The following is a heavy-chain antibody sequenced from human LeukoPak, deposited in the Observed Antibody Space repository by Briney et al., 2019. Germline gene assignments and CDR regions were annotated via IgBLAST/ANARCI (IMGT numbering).Heavy chain of an antibody. Sequence: GGSLRLSCAASGFTFSSYGMHWVRQAPGKGLEWVAVISYDGSNKYYADSVKGRFTISRDNSKNTLYLQMNSLRAEDTAVYYCAKSYSRGTTVVTSDYWGQGTLVTVS. D-gene: IGHD4-23*01. J-gene: IGHJ4*02. CDR2: ISYDGSNK. CDR3: AKSYSRGTTVVTSDY. CDR1: GFTFSSYG. V-gene: IGHV3-30*18.